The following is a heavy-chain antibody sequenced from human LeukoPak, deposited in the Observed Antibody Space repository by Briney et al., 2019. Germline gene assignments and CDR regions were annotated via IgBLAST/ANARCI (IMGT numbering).Heavy chain of an antibody. D-gene: IGHD1-26*01. J-gene: IGHJ4*02. Sequence: ASVKVPCKASGYTFTGYYMHWVRQAPGQGLEWMGWINPNSGGTNYAQKFQGRVTMTRDTSISTAYMELSRLRSDDTAVYYCASSIVGATIFAYWGQGTLVTVSS. CDR3: ASSIVGATIFAY. CDR1: GYTFTGYY. CDR2: INPNSGGT. V-gene: IGHV1-2*02.